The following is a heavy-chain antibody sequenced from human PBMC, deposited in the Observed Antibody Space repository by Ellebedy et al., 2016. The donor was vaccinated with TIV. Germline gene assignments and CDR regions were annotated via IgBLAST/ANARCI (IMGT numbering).Heavy chain of an antibody. V-gene: IGHV4-30-4*01. CDR2: IYHFGHSGST. CDR1: GASIISSDHY. J-gene: IGHJ4*02. Sequence: SETLSLTXTVSGASIISSDHYWSWIRQPPGKGLEWIGYIYHFGHSGSTYYKPSLKSRTTISVDTSKNQFSLKLSSVTAADTAMYYCARVATGDWGQGTLVTVAS. D-gene: IGHD5-12*01. CDR3: ARVATGD.